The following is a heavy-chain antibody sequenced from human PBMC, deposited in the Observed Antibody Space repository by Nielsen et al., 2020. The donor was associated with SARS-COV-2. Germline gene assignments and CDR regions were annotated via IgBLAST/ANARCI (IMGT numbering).Heavy chain of an antibody. CDR2: ISYDGSNK. Sequence: GGSLRLSCAASGFTFSSYGMHWVRQAPGKGLEWVAVISYDGSNKYYADSVEGRFTISRDNSNNTLYLHMNSLRVEDTAVYYCVTGGQWLVRHPYGMEVWGQGTTVTVSS. D-gene: IGHD6-19*01. V-gene: IGHV3-30*03. J-gene: IGHJ6*02. CDR3: VTGGQWLVRHPYGMEV. CDR1: GFTFSSYG.